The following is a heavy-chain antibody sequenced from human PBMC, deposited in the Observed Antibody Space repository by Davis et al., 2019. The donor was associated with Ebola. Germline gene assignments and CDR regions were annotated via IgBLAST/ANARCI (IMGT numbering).Heavy chain of an antibody. J-gene: IGHJ4*02. CDR2: ISGSGGST. D-gene: IGHD1-26*01. CDR3: ARAPYSGSYYADY. V-gene: IGHV3-23*01. Sequence: GESLKISCAASGFTFSSYAMSWVRQAPGKGLEWVSAISGSGGSTNYADSVKGRFTISRDNANNSLYLQMNSLRAEDTAVYYCARAPYSGSYYADYWGQGTLVTVSS. CDR1: GFTFSSYA.